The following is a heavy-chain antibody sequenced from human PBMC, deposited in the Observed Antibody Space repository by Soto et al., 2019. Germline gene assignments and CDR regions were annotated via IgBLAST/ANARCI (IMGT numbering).Heavy chain of an antibody. V-gene: IGHV4-30-4*01. J-gene: IGHJ4*02. Sequence: QVQLQESGPGLVKPSQTLSLTCTVSGGSISSGDYYWSWIRQPPGKGLEWIGYIYYSGSTYYNPSLKSRVTISVDTSKNQFSLKLSSVTAADTAVYYCARVVGSSGYYWLFDNWGQGTLVTVSS. CDR2: IYYSGST. CDR3: ARVVGSSGYYWLFDN. D-gene: IGHD3-22*01. CDR1: GGSISSGDYY.